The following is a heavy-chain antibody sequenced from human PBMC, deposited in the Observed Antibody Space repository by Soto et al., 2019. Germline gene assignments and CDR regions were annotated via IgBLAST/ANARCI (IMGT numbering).Heavy chain of an antibody. V-gene: IGHV4-30-4*01. CDR1: GGSISSGDYY. CDR3: AGAMVVTQDSFDT. J-gene: IGHJ5*02. CDR2: IYYSGST. Sequence: QVQLQESGPGLVKPSQTLSLTCTVSGGSISSGDYYWSWIRQPPGKSLECIGYIYYSGSTYYNPSLKSRVTISVDTSKNQFSLKLRSVTAADTAVYYCAGAMVVTQDSFDTLGQGTLVTVSS. D-gene: IGHD2-21*02.